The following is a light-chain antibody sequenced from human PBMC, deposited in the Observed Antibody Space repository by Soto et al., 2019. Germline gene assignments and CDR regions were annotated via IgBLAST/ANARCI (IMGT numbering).Light chain of an antibody. CDR3: QQNDSTPIT. Sequence: DIEMTQSPSTLSASIGDRVTITCRASQSLDNCLAWYQQKPGKAPKLLIYAASSWQSGVPSRFSGSGSGTDFTLTISSLQPEDFATYNCQQNDSTPITFGQGTRLENK. CDR1: QSLDNC. CDR2: AAS. V-gene: IGKV1-39*01. J-gene: IGKJ5*01.